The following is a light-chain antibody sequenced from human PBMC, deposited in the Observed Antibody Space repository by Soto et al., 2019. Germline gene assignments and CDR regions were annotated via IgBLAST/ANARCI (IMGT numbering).Light chain of an antibody. J-gene: IGLJ1*01. Sequence: QSVLTQPRSVSGSPGQSVTISCTGTSSDVGAYNYVSWYQQHPGKVPKLMIYDVSKRPSGVPDRFSGSKSGNTASLTISGLQAEDEADHYCCSYAGSYSYVLGTGTKVTVL. V-gene: IGLV2-11*01. CDR1: SSDVGAYNY. CDR3: CSYAGSYSYV. CDR2: DVS.